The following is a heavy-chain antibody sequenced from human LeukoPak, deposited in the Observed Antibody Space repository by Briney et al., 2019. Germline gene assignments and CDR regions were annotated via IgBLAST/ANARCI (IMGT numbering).Heavy chain of an antibody. D-gene: IGHD2-2*01. CDR2: INPNSGGT. J-gene: IGHJ6*03. Sequence: ASVKVSCKASGYTFTGYYMHWVRQAPGQGLEWMGWINPNSGGTNYAQKFQGRVTMTRDTSISTAYMELSRLRSDDTAVYYCAKDGTLGYCSSTSCSNYYYYYYMDVWGKGTTVTVSS. V-gene: IGHV1-2*02. CDR1: GYTFTGYY. CDR3: AKDGTLGYCSSTSCSNYYYYYYMDV.